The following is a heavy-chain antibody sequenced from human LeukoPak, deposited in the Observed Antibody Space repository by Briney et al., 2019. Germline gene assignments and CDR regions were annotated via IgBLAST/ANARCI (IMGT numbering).Heavy chain of an antibody. CDR1: GFTFSSYG. V-gene: IGHV3-30*03. J-gene: IGHJ4*02. CDR3: ARPAVAGLRAGGYDY. Sequence: GGSLRLSCAASGFTFSSYGMHWVRQAPGKGLEWVAVISYDGSNKYYADSVKGRFTISRDNAKNTLYLQMNSLRVEDTAVYYCARPAVAGLRAGGYDYWGQGTLVTVSS. D-gene: IGHD6-19*01. CDR2: ISYDGSNK.